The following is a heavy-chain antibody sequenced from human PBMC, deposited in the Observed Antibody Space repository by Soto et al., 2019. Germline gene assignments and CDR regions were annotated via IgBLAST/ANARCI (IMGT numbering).Heavy chain of an antibody. Sequence: ASVKVSCKASGYSFTAYHIHWVRQAPGQGLEWLGRINPKSGGTSTAQKFQGWVTMTTDTSISTASMELTRLTSDDTAIYYCARGDSTDCSNGVCSFFYHHDMDVWGQGTTVTVSS. V-gene: IGHV1-2*04. CDR1: GYSFTAYH. D-gene: IGHD2-8*01. J-gene: IGHJ6*02. CDR3: ARGDSTDCSNGVCSFFYHHDMDV. CDR2: INPKSGGT.